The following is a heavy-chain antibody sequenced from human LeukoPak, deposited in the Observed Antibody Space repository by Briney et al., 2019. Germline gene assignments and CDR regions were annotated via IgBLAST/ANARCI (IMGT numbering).Heavy chain of an antibody. V-gene: IGHV4-38-2*02. CDR3: ARARIAAAGRFDY. D-gene: IGHD6-13*01. Sequence: SETLSLTCTVSGYSISSGYYWGWIRQPPGKGLEWIGSIYHSGSTYYNPSLKSRVTISVDTSKNQFSLKLSSVTAADTAVYYCARARIAAAGRFDYWGQGTLVTVSS. CDR1: GYSISSGYY. CDR2: IYHSGST. J-gene: IGHJ4*02.